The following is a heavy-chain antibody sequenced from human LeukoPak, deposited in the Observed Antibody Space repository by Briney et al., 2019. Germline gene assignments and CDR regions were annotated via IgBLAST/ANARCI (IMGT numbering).Heavy chain of an antibody. J-gene: IGHJ3*01. CDR2: IYYSGST. CDR3: ARTYGDYDDAFDV. D-gene: IGHD4-17*01. V-gene: IGHV4-39*01. CDR1: GGSISSGTYY. Sequence: PSETLSLTCTVSGGSISSGTYYWGRIRQPPGTGLEWIGSIYYSGSTYNNPSLKSRVTIFVDTSKNQFSLKLSSVTATDTAVYYCARTYGDYDDAFDVWGQGTMVTVSS.